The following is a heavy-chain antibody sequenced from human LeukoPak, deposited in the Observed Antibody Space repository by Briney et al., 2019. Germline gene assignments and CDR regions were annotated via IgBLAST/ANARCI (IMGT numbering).Heavy chain of an antibody. V-gene: IGHV3-48*04. D-gene: IGHD6-19*01. CDR2: ISSSGSTI. J-gene: IGHJ4*02. CDR1: GFTFSSYG. Sequence: GGSLRPSCAASGFTFSSYGMSWVRQAPGKGLEWVSYISSSGSTIYYADSVKGRFTISRDNAKNSLYLQMNSLRAEDTAVYYCARVSVAGYVDYWGQGTLVTVSS. CDR3: ARVSVAGYVDY.